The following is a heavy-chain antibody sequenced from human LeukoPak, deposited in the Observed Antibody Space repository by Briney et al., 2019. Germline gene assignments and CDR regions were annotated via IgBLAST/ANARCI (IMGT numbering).Heavy chain of an antibody. J-gene: IGHJ4*02. CDR1: GGSISSSNYY. Sequence: SETLSLTCTVSGGSISSSNYYWGWIRQPPGKGLEWIGEINHSGSTNYNPSLKSRVTISVDTSKNQFSLKLGSVTAADTAVYYCTYSGSNYPDYWGQGTLVTVSS. CDR3: TYSGSNYPDY. CDR2: INHSGST. D-gene: IGHD1-26*01. V-gene: IGHV4-39*07.